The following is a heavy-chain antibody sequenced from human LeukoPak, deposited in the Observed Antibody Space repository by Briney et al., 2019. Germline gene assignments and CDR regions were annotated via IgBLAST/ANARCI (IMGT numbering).Heavy chain of an antibody. V-gene: IGHV3-74*01. CDR3: LRELYYSDPTGSYSWYFDL. Sequence: AGGSLRLTCTASGFSFSGYWMHCGREAPRKGLLWVSRINDNGISTTFADSVKGRFTLSRDNAQNPMSLQMSSLRVEDTGIYHCLRELYYSDPTGSYSWYFDLWGRGTLVSISS. CDR2: INDNGIST. J-gene: IGHJ2*01. D-gene: IGHD2-15*01. CDR1: GFSFSGYW.